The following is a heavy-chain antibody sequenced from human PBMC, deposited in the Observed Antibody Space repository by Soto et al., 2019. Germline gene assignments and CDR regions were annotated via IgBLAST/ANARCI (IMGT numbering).Heavy chain of an antibody. J-gene: IGHJ4*02. CDR2: IYYSGST. CDR3: ARINPRDFWSGYYVDY. Sequence: LPCASSGVTFRSYAVNWVRQAPGKGLEWIGYIYYSGSTNYNPSLKSRVTISVDTSKNQFSLKLSSVTAADTAVYYCARINPRDFWSGYYVDYWGQGTLVTVSS. CDR1: GVTFRSYA. D-gene: IGHD3-3*01. V-gene: IGHV4-59*08.